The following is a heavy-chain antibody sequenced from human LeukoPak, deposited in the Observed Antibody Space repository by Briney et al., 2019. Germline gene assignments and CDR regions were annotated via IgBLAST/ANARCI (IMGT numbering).Heavy chain of an antibody. CDR1: GFTFSSYA. D-gene: IGHD2-15*01. CDR2: ISGSGGST. CDR3: ARGDYCSGGSCYLSALYYYYGMDV. Sequence: PGGSLRLSCAASGFTFSSYAMSWVRQAPGKGLEWVSAISGSGGSTYYADSVKGRFTISRDNSKNTLYLQMNSLRAEDTAVYYCARGDYCSGGSCYLSALYYYYGMDVWGQGTTVTVSS. V-gene: IGHV3-23*01. J-gene: IGHJ6*02.